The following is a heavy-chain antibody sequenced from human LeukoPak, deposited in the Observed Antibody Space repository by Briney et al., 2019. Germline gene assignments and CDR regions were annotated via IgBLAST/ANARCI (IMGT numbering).Heavy chain of an antibody. V-gene: IGHV3-74*01. CDR2: IKGDGSST. CDR1: GFPFSNYW. J-gene: IGHJ4*02. CDR3: ARASTTVPNLLDH. Sequence: GGSLRLSCGASGFPFSNYWMHWVRQVPGKGLVWVARIKGDGSSTIYADSVKGRFTISRDNSKNTLYLQTSSLRAEDTAVYYCARASTTVPNLLDHWGRGTLVTVSS. D-gene: IGHD4-17*01.